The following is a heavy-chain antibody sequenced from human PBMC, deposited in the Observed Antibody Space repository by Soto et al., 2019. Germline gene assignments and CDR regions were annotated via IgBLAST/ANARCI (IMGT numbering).Heavy chain of an antibody. D-gene: IGHD5-18*01. V-gene: IGHV4-4*02. CDR3: ATRDTGRVY. CDR1: GVSISSQDW. J-gene: IGHJ4*02. CDR2: SHQSGNT. Sequence: QVQLQESGPGLVKPSGTLSLTCAVSGVSISSQDWWTWVRQPPGKGLEWIGESHQSGNTNYNSSLESRVTISLDTSKNQFSLQLSSVTVADTAVYYCATRDTGRVYWGQGTLVTVSS.